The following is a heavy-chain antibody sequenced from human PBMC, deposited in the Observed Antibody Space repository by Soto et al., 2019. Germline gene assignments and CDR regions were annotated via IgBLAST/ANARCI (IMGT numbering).Heavy chain of an antibody. D-gene: IGHD3-10*01. V-gene: IGHV3-23*01. CDR2: SSGTGGST. CDR3: AQHFGNTLYPFDY. CDR1: GFTFSSYA. J-gene: IGHJ4*02. Sequence: EVQLLESGGGLVQPGGSLRLSCTASGFTFSSYAMSWVRQTPGKGLEWVSTSSGTGGSTFYADSVKGRFTISRDNSRNTLYLQMNSLRAEDTAVYSCAQHFGNTLYPFDYWGQGTLVTVSS.